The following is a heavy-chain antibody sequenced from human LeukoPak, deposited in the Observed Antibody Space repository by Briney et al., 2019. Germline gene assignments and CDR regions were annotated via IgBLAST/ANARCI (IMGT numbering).Heavy chain of an antibody. V-gene: IGHV3-30*02. J-gene: IGHJ4*02. Sequence: PGGSLRLSCAASGFTFSSYGMHWVRQAPGKGLEWVAFIRYDGSNKYYADPVKGRFTISRDNSKNTLYLQMNSLRAEDTAVYYCAKISPHYYDSSGYYSGLRDFDYWGQGTLVTVSS. CDR3: AKISPHYYDSSGYYSGLRDFDY. D-gene: IGHD3-22*01. CDR2: IRYDGSNK. CDR1: GFTFSSYG.